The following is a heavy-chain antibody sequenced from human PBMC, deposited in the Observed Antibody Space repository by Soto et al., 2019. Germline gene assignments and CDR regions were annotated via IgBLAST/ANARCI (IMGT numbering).Heavy chain of an antibody. CDR1: GGSITGYY. CDR2: IHYSGST. V-gene: IGHV4-59*08. Sequence: PSETLCLTCTVSGGSITGYYWSWIRQPPGKGPEWIGNIHYSGSTNYNPSLKSRVTISVDTSKNQFSLRLSSVTAAETAVYYCARHSYYSNPLRFDPWGQGTLVTVS. D-gene: IGHD4-4*01. CDR3: ARHSYYSNPLRFDP. J-gene: IGHJ5*02.